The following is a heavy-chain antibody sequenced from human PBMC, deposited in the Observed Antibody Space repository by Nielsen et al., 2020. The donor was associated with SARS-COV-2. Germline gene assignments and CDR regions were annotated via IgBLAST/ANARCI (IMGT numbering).Heavy chain of an antibody. CDR1: GYTFNSYN. V-gene: IGHV1-18*04. CDR3: ARDRLNDYGDDPPFDY. CDR2: ISGDNGST. Sequence: ASVKVSCKASGYTFNSYNFAWVRQAPGQGLEWLGWISGDNGSTKYAEKVQGRVTMTRDTSTSTVYMELSSLRSEDTAVYYCARDRLNDYGDDPPFDYWGQGTLVTVSS. D-gene: IGHD4-17*01. J-gene: IGHJ4*02.